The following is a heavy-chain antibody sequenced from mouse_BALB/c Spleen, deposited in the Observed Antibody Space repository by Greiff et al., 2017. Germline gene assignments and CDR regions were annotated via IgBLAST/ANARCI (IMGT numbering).Heavy chain of an antibody. V-gene: IGHV1-5*01. CDR1: GYTFTSYW. D-gene: IGHD2-4*01. Sequence: EVQLQQSGTVLARPGASVKMSCKASGYTFTSYWMHWVKQRPGQGLEWIGAIYPGNSDTSYNQKFKGKAKLTAVTSTSTAYMELSSLTNEDSAVYYCTRSGLRRGYAMDYWGQGTSVTVSS. CDR2: IYPGNSDT. J-gene: IGHJ4*01. CDR3: TRSGLRRGYAMDY.